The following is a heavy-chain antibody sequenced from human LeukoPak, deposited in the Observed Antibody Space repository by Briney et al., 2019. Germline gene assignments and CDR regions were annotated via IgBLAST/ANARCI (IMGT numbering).Heavy chain of an antibody. J-gene: IGHJ4*02. CDR3: ARAYGPEGYCSSTSCSYLDY. V-gene: IGHV4-59*01. CDR2: IYYSGST. D-gene: IGHD2-2*01. CDR1: GGSISSYY. Sequence: SETLSLTCTVSGGSISSYYWSWIRQPPGKGLEWIGYIYYSGSTNYNPSLKSRITISVDTSKNQFSLKLSSVTAADTAVYYCARAYGPEGYCSSTSCSYLDYWGQGTLVTVSS.